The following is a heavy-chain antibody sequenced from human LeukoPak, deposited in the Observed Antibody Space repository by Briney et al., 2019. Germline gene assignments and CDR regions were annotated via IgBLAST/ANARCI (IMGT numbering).Heavy chain of an antibody. D-gene: IGHD3-22*01. V-gene: IGHV4-38-2*01. CDR2: IYHTGST. J-gene: IGHJ4*02. Sequence: SETLSLTCAVSGYSISSGYYWGWIRQPPGKGLEWVGNIYHTGSTYYNPSLKGRVTISGDTSKNQFSLKLSPVTAADTAVYYCARCQHYFDSSAYPRPYYFDYWGRGTLVTVSS. CDR1: GYSISSGYY. CDR3: ARCQHYFDSSAYPRPYYFDY.